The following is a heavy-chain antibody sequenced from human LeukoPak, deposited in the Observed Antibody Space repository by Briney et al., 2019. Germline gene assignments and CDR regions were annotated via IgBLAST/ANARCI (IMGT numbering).Heavy chain of an antibody. D-gene: IGHD2-15*01. Sequence: GASVKVSCKASGYSFNSQGMNWVRQAPGQGLEWMGWINTDSGNPTYAQGFTGRFVFSLDTSVSTAYPQISSLKAEDTAVYYCARSSERSVVAATTHFDYWGQGTLVTVSS. CDR1: GYSFNSQG. CDR2: INTDSGNP. CDR3: ARSSERSVVAATTHFDY. J-gene: IGHJ4*02. V-gene: IGHV7-4-1*02.